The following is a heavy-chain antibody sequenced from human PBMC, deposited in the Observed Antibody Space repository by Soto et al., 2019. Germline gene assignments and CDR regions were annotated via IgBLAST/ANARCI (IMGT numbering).Heavy chain of an antibody. J-gene: IGHJ6*02. CDR1: GGSISSGGYY. D-gene: IGHD4-17*01. CDR2: IYYSGST. V-gene: IGHV4-31*03. CDR3: ASVGRAYGDYLIDYGMDV. Sequence: PSETLSLTCTVSGGSISSGGYYWSWIRQHPGKGLEWIGYIYYSGSTYYNPSLKSRVTISVDTSKNQFSLKLSSVTAADTAVYYCASVGRAYGDYLIDYGMDVWAQGTSVTVSS.